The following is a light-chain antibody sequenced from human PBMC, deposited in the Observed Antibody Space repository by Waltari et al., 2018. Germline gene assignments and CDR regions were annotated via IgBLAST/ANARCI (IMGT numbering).Light chain of an antibody. J-gene: IGLJ2*01. Sequence: PPSASGSPGQSVTISCTGTSSDVGGYNYVSWYQQHPGKAPKLMIYEVSKRPSGVPDRFSGSKSGNTASLTVSGLQAEDEADYYCSSYAGSNILFGGGTKLTVL. V-gene: IGLV2-8*01. CDR2: EVS. CDR3: SSYAGSNIL. CDR1: SSDVGGYNY.